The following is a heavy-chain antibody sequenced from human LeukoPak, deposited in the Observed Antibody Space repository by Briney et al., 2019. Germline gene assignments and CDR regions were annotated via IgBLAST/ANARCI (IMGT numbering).Heavy chain of an antibody. CDR1: GFTFSSYT. CDR3: ARNNGMDV. V-gene: IGHV3-21*04. CDR2: ISSSSTYI. Sequence: GGSLRLSCAASGFTFSSYTINWVRQTPGKGLEWVSSISSSSTYIYYADSVKGRFTISRDNAKNSLYLQMNSLRAEDTALYHCARNNGMDVWGQGTTVIVSS. J-gene: IGHJ6*02.